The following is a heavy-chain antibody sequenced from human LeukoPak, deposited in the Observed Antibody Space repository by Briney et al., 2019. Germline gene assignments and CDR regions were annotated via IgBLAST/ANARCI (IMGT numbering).Heavy chain of an antibody. Sequence: PSQTLSLTCTVSGGSISSYYWSWIRQPPGKGLEWIGYIYYSGSTNYNPSLKSRVTISVDTSKNQFSLKLSSVTAADTAVYYCARARYSSSWACDYWGQGTLVTVSS. CDR2: IYYSGST. CDR1: GGSISSYY. CDR3: ARARYSSSWACDY. V-gene: IGHV4-59*01. D-gene: IGHD6-13*01. J-gene: IGHJ4*02.